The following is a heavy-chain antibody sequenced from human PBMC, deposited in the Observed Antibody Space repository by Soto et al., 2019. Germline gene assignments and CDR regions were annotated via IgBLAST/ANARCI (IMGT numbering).Heavy chain of an antibody. CDR2: IIPIFGTA. CDR1: GGTFSSYA. J-gene: IGHJ6*02. V-gene: IGHV1-69*13. D-gene: IGHD3-10*01. Sequence: SVKVSCKASGGTFSSYAISWVRQAPGQGLEWMGGIIPIFGTANYAQKFQGRVTITADESTSTAYMELSSLRSEDTAVYYCARGYVTVVRGVIEERNGMDVWGQGTTVTVSS. CDR3: ARGYVTVVRGVIEERNGMDV.